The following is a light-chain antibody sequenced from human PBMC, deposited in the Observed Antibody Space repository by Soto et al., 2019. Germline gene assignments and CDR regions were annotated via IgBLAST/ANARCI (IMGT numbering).Light chain of an antibody. V-gene: IGKV1-39*01. J-gene: IGKJ2*01. Sequence: DLQMTQSPSSLSASVGDRVTITCRASQSISSYLIWYQQKPGKAPKLLIYAASSLQSGVTSRFSGSGSGTDFTLTISSLQPEDFATYYCQQSYNTPRTFGQGTKLEIK. CDR2: AAS. CDR3: QQSYNTPRT. CDR1: QSISSY.